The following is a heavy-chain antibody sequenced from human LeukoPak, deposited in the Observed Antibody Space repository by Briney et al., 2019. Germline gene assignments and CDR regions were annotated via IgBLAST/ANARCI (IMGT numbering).Heavy chain of an antibody. D-gene: IGHD3-10*01. V-gene: IGHV6-1*01. Sequence: SQTLSLTCALSGDSVSSNSAAWNWIRQSPARGLEWLGRTYYRSKWHNDYAPSVKSRITINPDTSKNQFSLQVNSMTPEDTAVYYCVRSRGDLDYWGQGTLVTVSS. CDR3: VRSRGDLDY. CDR2: TYYRSKWHN. J-gene: IGHJ4*02. CDR1: GDSVSSNSAA.